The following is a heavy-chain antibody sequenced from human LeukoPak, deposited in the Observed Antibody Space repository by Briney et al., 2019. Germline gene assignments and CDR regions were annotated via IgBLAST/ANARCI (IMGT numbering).Heavy chain of an antibody. D-gene: IGHD6-19*01. CDR3: AKGAHSSGWYRTSDY. Sequence: GGSLRLSCAGSGFTFSSYGMHWVRQAPGKGLEWVAVISYDGSNKYYADSVKGRFTISRDNSKNTLYLQMNSLRAEDTAVYYCAKGAHSSGWYRTSDYWGQGTLVTVSS. CDR2: ISYDGSNK. J-gene: IGHJ4*02. CDR1: GFTFSSYG. V-gene: IGHV3-30*18.